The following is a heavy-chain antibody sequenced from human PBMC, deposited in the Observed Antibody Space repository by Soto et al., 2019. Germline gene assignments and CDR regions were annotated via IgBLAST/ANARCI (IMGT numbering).Heavy chain of an antibody. CDR2: ISAYNGNT. Sequence: QVPLVQSGAEVKKPGASVKVSCKASGYTFTSYGISWVRQAPGQGLEWMGWISAYNGNTNYAQKLQGRVTMTTDTSTSTAYMELRSLRSDDTAVYYCARRPGWIPIWRTNQNYGMDVWGQGTTVTVSS. CDR3: ARRPGWIPIWRTNQNYGMDV. D-gene: IGHD5-18*01. J-gene: IGHJ6*02. V-gene: IGHV1-18*04. CDR1: GYTFTSYG.